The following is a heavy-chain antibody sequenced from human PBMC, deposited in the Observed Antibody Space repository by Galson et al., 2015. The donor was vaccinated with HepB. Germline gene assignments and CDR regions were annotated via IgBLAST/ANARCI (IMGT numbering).Heavy chain of an antibody. CDR1: GYTFTGYY. CDR2: INPNTGGT. V-gene: IGHV1-2*05. Sequence: SVKVSCKASGYTFTGYYIHWVRQAPGQGLGWMGRINPNTGGTKYAQKFQGRVTMTRDTSINTAYMELSRLRFDDTVVYYCARDSGSYPNHFDYWGQGTLVIVSS. J-gene: IGHJ4*02. D-gene: IGHD1-26*01. CDR3: ARDSGSYPNHFDY.